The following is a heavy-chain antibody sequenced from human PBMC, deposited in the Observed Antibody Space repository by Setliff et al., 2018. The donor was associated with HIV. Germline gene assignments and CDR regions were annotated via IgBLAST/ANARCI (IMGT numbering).Heavy chain of an antibody. J-gene: IGHJ4*02. D-gene: IGHD3-10*01. CDR3: AIIRVNGSPY. CDR2: ISGSGIST. V-gene: IGHV3-23*01. CDR1: GFTFRSYA. Sequence: GGSLRLSCAASGFTFRSYAMSWVRQAPGKGLEWVSLISGSGISTHYAYSVKGRFSMSRDNSKNTLSLQMNNLRAEDTAVYYCAIIRVNGSPYWGQGTPVTVSS.